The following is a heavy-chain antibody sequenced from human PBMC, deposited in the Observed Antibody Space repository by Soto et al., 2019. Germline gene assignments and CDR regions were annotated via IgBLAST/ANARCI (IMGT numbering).Heavy chain of an antibody. D-gene: IGHD4-17*01. CDR3: ARGVSTVTSNCCEP. V-gene: IGHV1-3*01. Sequence: ASVKVSCKASGYTFSSYAMNWVRQAPGQRLEWMGWINAGNGNTKYSQKFQGRVTITRDTSASTAYMELSSLRSEDTAVYYCARGVSTVTSNCCEPWGQGSLGTLSS. J-gene: IGHJ5*02. CDR2: INAGNGNT. CDR1: GYTFSSYA.